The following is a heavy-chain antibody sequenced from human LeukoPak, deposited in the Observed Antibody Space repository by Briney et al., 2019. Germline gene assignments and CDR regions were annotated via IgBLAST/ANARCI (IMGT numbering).Heavy chain of an antibody. Sequence: SETLSLTCAVSDYSISSGYYWGWIRQPPGKGLGWIGSIYHSGNTYFNPSLKSRVTISVDTSKNQFSLKLSSGTAADTAIYYCARHVHSSTYYSAFGLWGQGTMVTVSS. D-gene: IGHD1-26*01. V-gene: IGHV4-38-2*01. CDR1: DYSISSGYY. CDR2: IYHSGNT. CDR3: ARHVHSSTYYSAFGL. J-gene: IGHJ3*01.